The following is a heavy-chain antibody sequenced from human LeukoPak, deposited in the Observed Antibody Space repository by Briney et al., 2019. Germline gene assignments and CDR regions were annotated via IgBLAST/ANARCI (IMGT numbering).Heavy chain of an antibody. CDR2: IKEDGSEK. V-gene: IGHV3-7*01. J-gene: IGHJ4*02. D-gene: IGHD5-18*01. CDR3: ARGDTAMVINGGFDY. Sequence: GGSLRLSCAASGITFSNSWMCWVRQAPGKGLEWVANIKEDGSEKYYVNSVKGRFTISRDNAKNSLYLQMNSLRAEDTAVYYCARGDTAMVINGGFDYWGQGTLVTVSS. CDR1: GITFSNSW.